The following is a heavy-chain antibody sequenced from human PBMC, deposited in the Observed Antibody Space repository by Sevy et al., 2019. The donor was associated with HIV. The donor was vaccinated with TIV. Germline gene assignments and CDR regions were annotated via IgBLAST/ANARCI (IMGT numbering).Heavy chain of an antibody. CDR3: ARDHGGVQDWYFDL. V-gene: IGHV3-53*01. CDR1: GFDVSNNY. J-gene: IGHJ2*01. CDR2: IYTGGST. Sequence: GGSLRLSCAASGFDVSNNYMSWVRQAPGKGLGWVSVIYTGGSTYYADSVTGRFTMSRDTSKNTVYLQMDSLSAEDTAVYYCARDHGGVQDWYFDLWGRGTLVTVSS. D-gene: IGHD2-8*02.